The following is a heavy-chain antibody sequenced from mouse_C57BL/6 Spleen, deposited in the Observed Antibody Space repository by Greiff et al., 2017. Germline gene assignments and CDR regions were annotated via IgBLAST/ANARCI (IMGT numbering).Heavy chain of an antibody. CDR3: SIGSFDY. J-gene: IGHJ4*01. Sequence: VQLQQSGAELVKPGASVKLSCKASGYTFTGYWIEWVKQRPGHGLEWIGKIFPGSGSTNYHEKFKGKATITADKASNTAYMQLSSLTNEDSGIYYGSIGSFDYWGQGTSVTVSS. CDR2: IFPGSGST. V-gene: IGHV1-9*01. CDR1: GYTFTGYW. D-gene: IGHD4-1*01.